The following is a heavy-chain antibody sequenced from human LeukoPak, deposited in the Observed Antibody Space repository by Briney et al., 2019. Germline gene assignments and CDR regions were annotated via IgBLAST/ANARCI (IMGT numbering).Heavy chain of an antibody. CDR1: GGSFSGYY. J-gene: IGHJ4*02. CDR3: AANSAGSGYYYPIDY. D-gene: IGHD3-22*01. CDR2: INHSGST. V-gene: IGHV4-34*01. Sequence: PSETLSLTCAVYGGSFSGYYWSWIRQPPGKGLEWIGEINHSGSTNYNPSLKSRVTISVDTSKNQFSLKLSSVTAADTAVYYCAANSAGSGYYYPIDYWGQGTLVTVSS.